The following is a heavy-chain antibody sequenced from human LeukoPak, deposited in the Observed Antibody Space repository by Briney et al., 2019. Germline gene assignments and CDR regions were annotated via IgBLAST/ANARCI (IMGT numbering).Heavy chain of an antibody. CDR2: IYPSGRT. V-gene: IGHV4-59*11. CDR3: ARENIVVDY. D-gene: IGHD2/OR15-2a*01. CDR1: GASISNHY. Sequence: KSSETLSLTCNVSGASISNHYWNWIRQPPGKGLEWIGHIYPSGRTNYNPSLKSRVTVSLDTSKNQFSLKLSSVTAADTAVYYCARENIVVDYWGQGTLVTVSS. J-gene: IGHJ4*02.